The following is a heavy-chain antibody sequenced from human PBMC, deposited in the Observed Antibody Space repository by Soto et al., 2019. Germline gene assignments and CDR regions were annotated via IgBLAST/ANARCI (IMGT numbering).Heavy chain of an antibody. J-gene: IGHJ6*03. Sequence: PSETLSLTCAVYGGSSSGYYWSWIRQPPGKGLEWIGEINHSGSTNYNPSLKSRVTISVDTSKNQFSLKLSSVTAADTAVYYCARHDYDFWSGQNPNYYYYYVDVWGKGTTVTVSS. CDR1: GGSSSGYY. CDR2: INHSGST. D-gene: IGHD3-3*01. CDR3: ARHDYDFWSGQNPNYYYYYVDV. V-gene: IGHV4-34*01.